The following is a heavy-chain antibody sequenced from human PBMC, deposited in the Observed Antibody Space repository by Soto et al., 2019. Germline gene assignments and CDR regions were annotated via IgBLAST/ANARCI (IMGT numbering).Heavy chain of an antibody. CDR2: INPGGGST. Sequence: QVQLVQSGAEVKKPGASVKISCKASGYTFTSYYMHWVRQAPGQGLEWLGIINPGGGSTNYAQKFQGRVTMTRDTSTSTVYMELSSLRSEDTAVYYCARGVIPAAGTPLGYWAQGTLVTVSS. V-gene: IGHV1-46*01. D-gene: IGHD6-13*01. J-gene: IGHJ4*02. CDR3: ARGVIPAAGTPLGY. CDR1: GYTFTSYY.